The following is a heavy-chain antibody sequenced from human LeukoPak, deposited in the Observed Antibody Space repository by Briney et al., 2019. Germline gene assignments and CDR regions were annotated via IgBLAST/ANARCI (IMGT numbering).Heavy chain of an antibody. Sequence: SETLSLTCTVSGGSISSNYWSWIRQPPGKGLEWIGYIYYSGTTSYNPSLKSRVTISIDTSKNQFSLKLSSVTAADTAVYYCARANCSSTSCFDYWGQGTLVTVSS. J-gene: IGHJ4*02. CDR3: ARANCSSTSCFDY. CDR1: GGSISSNY. D-gene: IGHD2-2*01. CDR2: IYYSGTT. V-gene: IGHV4-59*12.